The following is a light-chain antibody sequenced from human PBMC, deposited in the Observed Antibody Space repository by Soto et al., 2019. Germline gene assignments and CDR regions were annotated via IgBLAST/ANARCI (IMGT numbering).Light chain of an antibody. Sequence: QSVLTQPASVSGSPGQSITISCAGSSSDVGVHNYVSWYQQHPGKAPKLLIYEVTNRPSGVSNRFSGSKSGNTASLTISGLQAEDEADYYCSSYRSTSYVFGTGTKVTV. J-gene: IGLJ1*01. CDR2: EVT. CDR3: SSYRSTSYV. CDR1: SSDVGVHNY. V-gene: IGLV2-14*01.